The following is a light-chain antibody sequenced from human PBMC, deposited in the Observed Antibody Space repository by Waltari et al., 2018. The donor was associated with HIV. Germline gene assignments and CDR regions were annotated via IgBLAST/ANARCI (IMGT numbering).Light chain of an antibody. V-gene: IGKV3-20*01. CDR1: QSISSTY. J-gene: IGKJ2*01. CDR3: QHYGSSLYT. Sequence: EIVLTQSPGTLSLSLGQRDTLSCKTSQSISSTYLAWYQQFRGQSPRLLIFGASRRATGIPDRFSGSGSGTDFTLTISRLEPEDVALYYCQHYGSSLYTFGQGTQLEI. CDR2: GAS.